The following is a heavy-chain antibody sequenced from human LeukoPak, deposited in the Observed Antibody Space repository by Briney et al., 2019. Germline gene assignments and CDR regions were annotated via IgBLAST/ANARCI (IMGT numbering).Heavy chain of an antibody. CDR2: ISWNSGSI. Sequence: GRSMRLSCAAYGFTFDDYAMHWVRQAPGEGLEWVSGISWNSGSIGYADSVKGRFTISRDNAKRSLYLQMSSLRAEDTAFYYCAKGYAGAAADKDTLDYFDYWGQGTLVTVSS. V-gene: IGHV3-9*01. CDR1: GFTFDDYA. CDR3: AKGYAGAAADKDTLDYFDY. J-gene: IGHJ4*02. D-gene: IGHD6-13*01.